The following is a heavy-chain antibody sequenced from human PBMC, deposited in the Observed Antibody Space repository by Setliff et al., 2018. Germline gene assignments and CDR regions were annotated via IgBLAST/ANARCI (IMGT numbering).Heavy chain of an antibody. CDR2: MDTSGTT. CDR1: GGSISGDY. V-gene: IGHV4-4*08. Sequence: SSETLSLTCSVSGGSISGDYWSWIRQPPGKGLEWIGYMDTSGTTNYNPSLKSRVTISVDTSKNQFSLKLRSVTAADTAVYYCARRGYSSNWYGDDAFDVWGHGTMVTVSS. D-gene: IGHD6-13*01. J-gene: IGHJ3*01. CDR3: ARRGYSSNWYGDDAFDV.